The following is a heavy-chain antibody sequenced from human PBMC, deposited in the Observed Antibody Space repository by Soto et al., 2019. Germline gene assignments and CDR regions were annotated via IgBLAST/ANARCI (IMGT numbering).Heavy chain of an antibody. J-gene: IGHJ6*02. CDR3: ARGGDLFYSYSGMAV. CDR2: FYYSGST. CDR1: GGSVSSGSYY. D-gene: IGHD3-10*01. V-gene: IGHV4-61*01. Sequence: SETLSLTCTVSGGSVSSGSYYWSWIRQPPGKGLEWIGYFYYSGSTNYNPSLKSRVTMSVDTSKNQFSLKLSSVTAADTAVYYCARGGDLFYSYSGMAVWGQGTTVTVSS.